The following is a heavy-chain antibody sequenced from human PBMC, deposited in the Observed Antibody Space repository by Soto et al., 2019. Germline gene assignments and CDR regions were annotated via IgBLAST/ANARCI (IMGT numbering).Heavy chain of an antibody. Sequence: PGGSLRLSCAASGFTFSSYGMHWVRQAPGKGLEWVAVISYDGSNKYYADSVKGRFTISRDNSKNTLYLQMNSLRAEDTAVYYCAKDWMATIYYYYYGMDVWGQGTTVT. CDR3: AKDWMATIYYYYYGMDV. CDR2: ISYDGSNK. D-gene: IGHD5-12*01. CDR1: GFTFSSYG. V-gene: IGHV3-30*18. J-gene: IGHJ6*02.